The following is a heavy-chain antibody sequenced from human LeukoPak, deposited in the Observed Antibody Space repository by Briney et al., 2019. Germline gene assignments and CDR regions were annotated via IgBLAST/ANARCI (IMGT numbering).Heavy chain of an antibody. CDR2: IWYDGSNK. J-gene: IGHJ4*02. CDR1: GFTFSSYG. V-gene: IGHV3-33*06. CDR3: AKDLEASSAYPFYFDD. Sequence: SLRSPCGAFGFTFSSYGMHWFRQPPGTVLKWVAVIWYDGSNKNYEDSARVRFAVSRDNSKNKLYLQMNSLRDEDTAVYYCAKDLEASSAYPFYFDDWGQGTQVTVSS. D-gene: IGHD5-12*01.